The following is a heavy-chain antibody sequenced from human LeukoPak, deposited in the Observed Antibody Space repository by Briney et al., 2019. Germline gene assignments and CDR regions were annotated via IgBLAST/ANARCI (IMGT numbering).Heavy chain of an antibody. CDR2: FRGSDGGT. J-gene: IGHJ4*02. Sequence: GGSLILSCAASGFTFSSFAMSGLRQSPGKGLEGVSRFRGSDGGTDYADSVKGRYTIFRDNSKNTLYLQMTSLRAEDTAVYYCAKSEQEPMNYFDYWGQGTLVIVSS. V-gene: IGHV3-23*01. CDR1: GFTFSSFA. CDR3: AKSEQEPMNYFDY.